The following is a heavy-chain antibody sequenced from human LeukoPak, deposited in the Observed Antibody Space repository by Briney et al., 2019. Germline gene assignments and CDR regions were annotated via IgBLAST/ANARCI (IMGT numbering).Heavy chain of an antibody. V-gene: IGHV3-21*01. CDR1: GFTFSSYS. Sequence: GGSLRLSCAASGFTFSSYSMNWVRQAPGKGLEWVSSISSSSSCIYYADSVKGRFTISRDNAKNSLYLQMNSLRAEDTAVYYCARGPPYYYDSSGYYSDYWGQGTLVTVSS. D-gene: IGHD3-22*01. J-gene: IGHJ4*02. CDR3: ARGPPYYYDSSGYYSDY. CDR2: ISSSSSCI.